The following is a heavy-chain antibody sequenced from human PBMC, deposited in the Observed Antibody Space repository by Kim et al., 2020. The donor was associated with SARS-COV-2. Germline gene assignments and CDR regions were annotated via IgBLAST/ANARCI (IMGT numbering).Heavy chain of an antibody. Sequence: SETLSLICTVSDDSLTSTTYFWVWIRQPPGKGLEWIGTIHYSGSSYYNPSLKSRVTISVDKSNNQISLRLTSVTAADSALYYCARGSWGSAPFNYWGQGTLVTVSS. D-gene: IGHD7-27*01. CDR3: ARGSWGSAPFNY. CDR1: DDSLTSTTYF. V-gene: IGHV4-39*07. J-gene: IGHJ4*02. CDR2: IHYSGSS.